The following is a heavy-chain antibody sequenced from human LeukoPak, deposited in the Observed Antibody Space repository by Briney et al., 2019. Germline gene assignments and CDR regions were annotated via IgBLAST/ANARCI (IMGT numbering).Heavy chain of an antibody. D-gene: IGHD6-6*01. V-gene: IGHV3-23*01. J-gene: IGHJ5*02. Sequence: GGSLRLSCAASGFTFSSYAMSWVRQAPGKGLEWVSAISGSGGSTYYADSVKGRFTISRDNSKNTLYLQMNSLRAEDTAVYYCAKGQGGGMAARPRYPNWFDPWGQGTLVTVSS. CDR1: GFTFSSYA. CDR2: ISGSGGST. CDR3: AKGQGGGMAARPRYPNWFDP.